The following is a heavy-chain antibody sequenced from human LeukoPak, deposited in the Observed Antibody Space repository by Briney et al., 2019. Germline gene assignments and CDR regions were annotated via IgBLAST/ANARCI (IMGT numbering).Heavy chain of an antibody. V-gene: IGHV3-9*01. CDR3: ATLYYDSSGYRPGYFDY. Sequence: GGSLRLSCAASGFPFDHYAMHWVRQAPEKGLEWVSGLTWNGSIIDYADSVKGRFTISRDNSKNTLYLQMNSLRAEDTAVYYCATLYYDSSGYRPGYFDYWGQGTLVTVSS. CDR2: LTWNGSII. CDR1: GFPFDHYA. D-gene: IGHD3-22*01. J-gene: IGHJ4*02.